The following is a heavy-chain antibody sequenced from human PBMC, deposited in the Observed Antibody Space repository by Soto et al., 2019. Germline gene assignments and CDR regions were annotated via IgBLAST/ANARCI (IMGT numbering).Heavy chain of an antibody. D-gene: IGHD3-9*01. CDR3: ARDQEDYDILTGYFLTWFDP. J-gene: IGHJ5*02. CDR2: IIPIFGTA. CDR1: GGTFSSYA. Sequence: QVQLVQSGAEVKKPGSSVKVSCKASGGTFSSYAISGVRQAPGQGLEWMGGIIPIFGTANYAQKFQGRVMITADESTSTAYMELSSLRSEDTAVYYCARDQEDYDILTGYFLTWFDPWGQGTLVTVSS. V-gene: IGHV1-69*19.